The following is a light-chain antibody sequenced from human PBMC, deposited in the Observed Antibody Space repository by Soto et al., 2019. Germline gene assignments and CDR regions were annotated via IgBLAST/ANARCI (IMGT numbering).Light chain of an antibody. Sequence: EIVLTQSPDTLSLSPGESATLSCRASQSVRSSYLAWYQQTPGQTPRLLIYAASSRATGIPDRFSGSGSGTDFSLTISRLEAEDFATYYCQQSGTFGQGTKVEIK. CDR3: QQSGT. CDR1: QSVRSSY. CDR2: AAS. V-gene: IGKV3-20*01. J-gene: IGKJ1*01.